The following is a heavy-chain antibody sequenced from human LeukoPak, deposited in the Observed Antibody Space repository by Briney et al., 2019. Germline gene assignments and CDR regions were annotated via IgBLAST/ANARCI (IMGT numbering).Heavy chain of an antibody. CDR2: MYYSESP. Sequence: SETLSLTCTVSGAAIRSYYWSWIRQPPGKGLEWIAYMYYSESPNYNPSLKSRVTMSGDTSRNQFSLKLNSVTAADTAVYYCARSYDTNNRQRFDYWGQGILVTVSP. J-gene: IGHJ4*02. D-gene: IGHD3-22*01. V-gene: IGHV4-59*08. CDR1: GAAIRSYY. CDR3: ARSYDTNNRQRFDY.